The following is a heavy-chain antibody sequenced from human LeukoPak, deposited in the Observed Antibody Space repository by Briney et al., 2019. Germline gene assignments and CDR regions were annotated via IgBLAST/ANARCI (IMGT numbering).Heavy chain of an antibody. CDR2: ISGTSTYI. J-gene: IGHJ4*02. D-gene: IGHD5-24*01. Sequence: PGGSLRLSCATSGFTFDKYFIHWVRQAPGKGLDWVSSISGTSTYIDYADSVKGRFTISRDNAKNSLYLQMDSLRVEDTAVYYCVRDHQLRDPGCWGQGTLVTVSS. CDR1: GFTFDKYF. V-gene: IGHV3-21*01. CDR3: VRDHQLRDPGC.